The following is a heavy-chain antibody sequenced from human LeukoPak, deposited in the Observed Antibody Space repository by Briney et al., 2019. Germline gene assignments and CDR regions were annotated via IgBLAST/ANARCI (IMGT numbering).Heavy chain of an antibody. CDR3: AYGTDSSGYPLDY. CDR2: IYYSGST. V-gene: IGHV4-30-4*01. CDR1: GGSISSGDYF. Sequence: SETLSLTCTVSGGSISSGDYFWSWIRQPPGKGLEWIGYIYYSGSTYYNPSLKSRVTISVDTSKNQFSLKLSSVTAADTAVYYCAYGTDSSGYPLDYWGQGTLVTVSS. J-gene: IGHJ4*02. D-gene: IGHD3-22*01.